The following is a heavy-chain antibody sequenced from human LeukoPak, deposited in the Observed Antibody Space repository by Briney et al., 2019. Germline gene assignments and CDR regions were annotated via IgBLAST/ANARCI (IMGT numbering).Heavy chain of an antibody. CDR1: GFTFSDSY. Sequence: GGPLRLSCTASGFTFSDSYMTWIRQAPGKGLEWVSYISNSGREINYADSVKGRFTISRDNAMSSLYLQMNSLRVEDTAVYYCGRGHWGLDYWGQGTLVTVSS. D-gene: IGHD7-27*01. CDR2: ISNSGREI. J-gene: IGHJ4*02. CDR3: GRGHWGLDY. V-gene: IGHV3-11*04.